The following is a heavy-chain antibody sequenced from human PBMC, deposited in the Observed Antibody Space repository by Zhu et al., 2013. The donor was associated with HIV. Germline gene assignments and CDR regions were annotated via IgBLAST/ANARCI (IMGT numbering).Heavy chain of an antibody. CDR2: INPNSGGT. V-gene: IGHV1-2*02. D-gene: IGHD2-2*02. CDR3: ARGGPGYCSSTSCYTWFDP. Sequence: QVHLVQSGPELKKPGASVRVSCKASGYTFTSYALAWVRQAPGQGLEWMGWINPNSGGTNYAQKFQGRVTMTRDTSISTAYMELSRLRSDDTAVYYCARGGPGYCSSTSCYTWFDPGAREPWSPSPQ. CDR1: GYTFTSYA. J-gene: IGHJ5*02.